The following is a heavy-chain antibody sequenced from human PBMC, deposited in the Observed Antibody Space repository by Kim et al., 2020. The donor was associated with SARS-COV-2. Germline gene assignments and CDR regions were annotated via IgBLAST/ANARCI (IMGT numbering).Heavy chain of an antibody. V-gene: IGHV5-10-1*01. CDR1: GYSFTSYW. D-gene: IGHD3-10*02. CDR3: ARQGMFLYYYYGMDV. Sequence: GESLKISCKGSGYSFTSYWISWVRQMPGKGLEWMGRIDTSDSYTNYSPSFQGHVTISADKSISTAYLQWSSLKASDTAMYYCARQGMFLYYYYGMDVWGQGTTVTVSS. CDR2: IDTSDSYT. J-gene: IGHJ6*02.